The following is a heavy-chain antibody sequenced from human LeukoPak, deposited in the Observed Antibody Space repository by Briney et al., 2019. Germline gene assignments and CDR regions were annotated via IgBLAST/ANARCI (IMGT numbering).Heavy chain of an antibody. CDR2: INPNSGGT. CDR1: GYTFNGYY. D-gene: IGHD6-13*01. Sequence: ASVKVSCKASGYTFNGYYMHWVRQAPGQGLEWMGLINPNSGGTNYAQKFQGRVTMTRDTSISTAYMELSRLRSDDTAVYYCTRDNYFIAAAAGWFDPWGQGTLVTVSS. J-gene: IGHJ5*02. CDR3: TRDNYFIAAAAGWFDP. V-gene: IGHV1-2*02.